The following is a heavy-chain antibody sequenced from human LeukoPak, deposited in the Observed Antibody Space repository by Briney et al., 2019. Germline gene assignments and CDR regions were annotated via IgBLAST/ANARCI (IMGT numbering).Heavy chain of an antibody. D-gene: IGHD6-13*01. J-gene: IGHJ4*02. V-gene: IGHV3-23*01. CDR2: IGSGSGGNT. CDR3: AKSTGWYSSSWYLIS. CDR1: GFTFSTYA. Sequence: PGGSLRPSCAASGFTFSTYAMTWVRQAPGKGLEWVSSIGSGSGGNTFYANSVEGRFTISRDNSRNTLYLQMNSLRVEDTAVYYCAKSTGWYSSSWYLISWGQGTLVTVSS.